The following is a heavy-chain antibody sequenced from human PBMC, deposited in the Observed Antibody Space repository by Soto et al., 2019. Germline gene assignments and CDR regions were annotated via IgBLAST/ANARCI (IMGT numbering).Heavy chain of an antibody. CDR3: ARDHPGYCSGGSCSGGGMDV. CDR1: GFTFSSYG. V-gene: IGHV3-33*01. D-gene: IGHD2-15*01. Sequence: QVQLVESGGGVVQPGRSLRLSCAASGFTFSSYGMHWVRQAPGKGLEWVAVIWYDGGNKYYADSVKGRFTISRDNSKNTLYLQMNSLRAEDTAVYYCARDHPGYCSGGSCSGGGMDVWGQGTTVTVSS. CDR2: IWYDGGNK. J-gene: IGHJ6*02.